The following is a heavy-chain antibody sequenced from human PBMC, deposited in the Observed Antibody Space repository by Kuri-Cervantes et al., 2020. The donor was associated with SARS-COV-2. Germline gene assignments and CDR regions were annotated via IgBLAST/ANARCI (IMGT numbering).Heavy chain of an antibody. CDR1: GGSISSSNW. V-gene: IGHV4-4*02. D-gene: IGHD4-11*01. CDR2: IYHSGST. J-gene: IGHJ4*02. CDR3: ARSREDYPFDY. Sequence: GSLRLSCAVSGGSISSSNWWSWVRQPPGKGLEWIGEIYHSGSTNYNPSLKSRVTISVDKSKNQFSLKLSSVTAADTAVYYCARSREDYPFDYWGQGTLVTVSS.